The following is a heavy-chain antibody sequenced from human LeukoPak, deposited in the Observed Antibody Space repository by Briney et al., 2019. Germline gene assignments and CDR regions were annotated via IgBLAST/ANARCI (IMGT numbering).Heavy chain of an antibody. Sequence: GGSLRLSCAASGFSFNIHWMLWVRQAPGKGLESVSRINTDGTVTTYADSVKGRFTVSRDNADNTMFLQMNSVGDEDTAVYYCATKQWLAPPPDSWGQGTPVTVSS. CDR1: GFSFNIHW. V-gene: IGHV3-74*01. J-gene: IGHJ4*02. D-gene: IGHD6-19*01. CDR3: ATKQWLAPPPDS. CDR2: INTDGTVT.